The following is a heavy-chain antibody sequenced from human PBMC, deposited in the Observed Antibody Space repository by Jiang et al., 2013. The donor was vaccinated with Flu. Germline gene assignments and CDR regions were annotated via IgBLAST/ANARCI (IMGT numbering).Heavy chain of an antibody. V-gene: IGHV4-61*02. CDR1: GGSISSGSYY. D-gene: IGHD2-8*02. CDR2: IYHSGST. J-gene: IGHJ4*02. Sequence: GSGLVKPSQTLSLTCTVSGGSISSGSYYWSWIRQPAGKGLEWIGEIYHSGSTTYNPSLKSRVTISIDESRNQFSLRLTSVTAADTAIYYCARLPVHCTGSTCVPRYFDNWGQGTLVTVSS. CDR3: ARLPVHCTGSTCVPRYFDN.